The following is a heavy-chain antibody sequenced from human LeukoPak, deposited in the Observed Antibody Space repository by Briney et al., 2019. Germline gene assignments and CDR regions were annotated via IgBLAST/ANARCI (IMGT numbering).Heavy chain of an antibody. D-gene: IGHD2-15*01. J-gene: IGHJ4*02. CDR1: GFTFSSYA. CDR2: ISGSGGST. Sequence: GGSLRLSCAASGFTFSSYAMSWVRQAPGKGLERVSAISGSGGSTYYADSVKGRFTISRDNSKNTLYLQMNSLRAEDTAVYYCAKDLGYCSGGSCGDYRGQGTLVTVSS. CDR3: AKDLGYCSGGSCGDY. V-gene: IGHV3-23*01.